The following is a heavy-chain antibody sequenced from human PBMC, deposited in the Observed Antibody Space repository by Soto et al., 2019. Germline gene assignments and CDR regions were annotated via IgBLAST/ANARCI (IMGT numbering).Heavy chain of an antibody. CDR1: GGSISSYY. J-gene: IGHJ6*02. Sequence: SSETLSLTCTVSGGSISSYYWSWIRQPAGKGLEWIGRIYTSGSTNYNPSLKSRVTMSVDTSKNQFSLKLSSVTAADTAVYYCARDVVVPAAIPPYYYYGMDVWGQGTTVTVSS. V-gene: IGHV4-4*07. CDR2: IYTSGST. D-gene: IGHD2-2*02. CDR3: ARDVVVPAAIPPYYYYGMDV.